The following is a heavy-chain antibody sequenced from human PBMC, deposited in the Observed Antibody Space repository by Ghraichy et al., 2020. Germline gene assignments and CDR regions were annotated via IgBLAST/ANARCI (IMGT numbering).Heavy chain of an antibody. D-gene: IGHD6-19*01. Sequence: SETLSLTCTVSGGSISSYYWSWIRQPPGKGLEWIGYIYYSGSTNYNPSLKSRVTISVDTSKNQFSLKLSSVTAADTAVYYCARSGETGWSPRYDYWGQGTLVTVSS. CDR1: GGSISSYY. CDR2: IYYSGST. V-gene: IGHV4-59*08. J-gene: IGHJ4*02. CDR3: ARSGETGWSPRYDY.